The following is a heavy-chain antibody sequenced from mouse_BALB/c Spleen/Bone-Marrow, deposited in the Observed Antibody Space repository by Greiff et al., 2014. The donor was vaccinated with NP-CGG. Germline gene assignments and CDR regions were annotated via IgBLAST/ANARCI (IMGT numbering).Heavy chain of an antibody. CDR2: IYPGNVNT. D-gene: IGHD6-2*01. CDR3: ARSLSRYAMDY. J-gene: IGHJ4*01. Sequence: VQGVESGPELVKPGASVRISCKASGYTFTSYYIHWVKQRPGQGLEWIGWIYPGNVNTKYNEKFKGKATLTADKSSSTAYMQLSSLTSEDSAVYFCARSLSRYAMDYWGQGTSVTVSS. CDR1: GYTFTSYY. V-gene: IGHV1S56*01.